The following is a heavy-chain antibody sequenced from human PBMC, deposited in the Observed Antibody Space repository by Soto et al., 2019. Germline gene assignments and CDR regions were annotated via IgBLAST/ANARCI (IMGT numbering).Heavy chain of an antibody. Sequence: SETLSLTCTVSGGSISSWYWSWIRQPPGKGLEWIGYIYYSGSTNYNPSLKSRVTISVDTSKNQFSLKLSSVTAADTAVYYCARRYGNAIDYWGQGTLVTVSS. J-gene: IGHJ4*02. CDR2: IYYSGST. D-gene: IGHD1-1*01. CDR3: ARRYGNAIDY. V-gene: IGHV4-59*08. CDR1: GGSISSWY.